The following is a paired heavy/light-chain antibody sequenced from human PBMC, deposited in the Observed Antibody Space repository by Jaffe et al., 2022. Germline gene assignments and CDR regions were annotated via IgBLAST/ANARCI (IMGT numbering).Heavy chain of an antibody. CDR1: GFTFSTYW. CDR2: IKDDGAEE. D-gene: IGHD1-26*01. J-gene: IGHJ4*02. V-gene: IGHV3-7*05. Sequence: EVQLVESGGGLVQPGGSLRLSCIASGFTFSTYWMSWVRQAPGRGLEWVANIKDDGAEEYYVDSVKGRFTISRDNAKNSLYLQMNSLRADDTAVYYCARDPYWESFDFWGQGTLVTVSS. CDR3: ARDPYWESFDF.
Light chain of an antibody. CDR2: ASS. V-gene: IGKV1-17*03. Sequence: DIQMTQSPSAMSASVGDRVTITCRASRGISNYLAWFQQKPGKVPKRLIYASSSLQSGVPSRFSGSGSGTEFTLTISSLQPEDFATYYCLQHSTYPWTFGQGTKVEIK. CDR1: RGISNY. CDR3: LQHSTYPWT. J-gene: IGKJ1*01.